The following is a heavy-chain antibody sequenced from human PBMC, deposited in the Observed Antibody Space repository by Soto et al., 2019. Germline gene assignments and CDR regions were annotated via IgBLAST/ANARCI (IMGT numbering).Heavy chain of an antibody. J-gene: IGHJ4*02. Sequence: SETLSLTCAVYGGSFSGYYWSWIRQPPGKGLEWIGEINHSGSTNYNPSLKSRVTISVDTSKNQFSLKLSSVTAADTAVYYCARARYSSSWYLYWGQGTLVTVSS. D-gene: IGHD6-13*01. CDR3: ARARYSSSWYLY. CDR1: GGSFSGYY. CDR2: INHSGST. V-gene: IGHV4-34*01.